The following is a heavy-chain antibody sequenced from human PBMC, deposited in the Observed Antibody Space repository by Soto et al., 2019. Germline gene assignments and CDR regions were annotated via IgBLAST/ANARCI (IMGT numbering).Heavy chain of an antibody. V-gene: IGHV1-69*18. CDR1: GDTFSGYP. CDR3: ARDGGFGELKY. D-gene: IGHD3-10*01. J-gene: IGHJ4*02. Sequence: QVQLVQSGAELKKPGSSVKVSCKASGDTFSGYPINWVRQAPGEGLEWMGRIIPVFGTTNDAHRFEGRVTFTADESTNQAYMEWRGLLYEDTDVYYCARDGGFGELKYWGPGTLVTVSS. CDR2: IIPVFGTT.